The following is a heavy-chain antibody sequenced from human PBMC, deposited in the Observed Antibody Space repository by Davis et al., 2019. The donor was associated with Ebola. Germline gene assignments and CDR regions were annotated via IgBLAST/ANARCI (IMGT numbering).Heavy chain of an antibody. CDR3: AGGHDAFDI. Sequence: MPSETLSLTCVLPGGSISSSNWWSWVRQPPGKWLEWIGEIYHSGSTNYNPSLKSRFTISVDKSKNQFSLKLTSVTAADTAVYYCAGGHDAFDIWGQGTMVTVSS. V-gene: IGHV4-4*02. J-gene: IGHJ3*02. CDR1: GGSISSSNW. CDR2: IYHSGST. D-gene: IGHD3-16*01.